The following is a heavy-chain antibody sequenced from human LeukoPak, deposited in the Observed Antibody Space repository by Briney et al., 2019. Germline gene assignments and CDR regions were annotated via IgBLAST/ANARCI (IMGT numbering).Heavy chain of an antibody. D-gene: IGHD3-3*01. CDR3: AGGEYDFWSGYYLGGLY. Sequence: GPSLRLSCAASGFTLSSYGMHWVCQAPGKGLEWGAVIWYDGSNKYYADSVKGRFTISRDNSKNTLYLQMNSLRAEDTAVYYCAGGEYDFWSGYYLGGLYWGQGTLVTVSS. CDR1: GFTLSSYG. V-gene: IGHV3-33*01. CDR2: IWYDGSNK. J-gene: IGHJ4*02.